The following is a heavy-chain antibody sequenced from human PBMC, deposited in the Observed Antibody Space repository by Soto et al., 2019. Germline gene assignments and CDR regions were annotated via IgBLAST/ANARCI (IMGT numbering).Heavy chain of an antibody. D-gene: IGHD4-4*01. Sequence: QVQLVQSGAEVKKPGSSVKVSCKASGVTFSRQDMRWVRQAPGQGLEWMGGIIPMFVTPQYGEKVQDRVTITADESTSTAYIELSSLTSEDTAVYYGATNEGREGYSFDYWGQGALVTVSS. CDR3: ATNEGREGYSFDY. CDR2: IIPMFVTP. CDR1: GVTFSRQD. J-gene: IGHJ4*02. V-gene: IGHV1-69*01.